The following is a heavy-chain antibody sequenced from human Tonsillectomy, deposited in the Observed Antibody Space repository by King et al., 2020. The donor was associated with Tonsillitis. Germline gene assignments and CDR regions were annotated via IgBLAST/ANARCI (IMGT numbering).Heavy chain of an antibody. CDR2: ISYDGSNK. CDR1: GFTFSSYG. J-gene: IGHJ4*02. V-gene: IGHV3-30*02. Sequence: QVQLVESGGGVVQSGGSLRLSCAASGFTFSSYGMHWVRQAPGKGLEWVAYISYDGSNKYYADAVKGRFTISRDISKNTVYLQMSSLRVEDTAVYHCAKARDSGDYEPLDHWGQGALVTVS. CDR3: AKARDSGDYEPLDH. D-gene: IGHD4-17*01.